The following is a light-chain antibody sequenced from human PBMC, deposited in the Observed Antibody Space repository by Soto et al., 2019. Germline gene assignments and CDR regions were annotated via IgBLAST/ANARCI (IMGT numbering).Light chain of an antibody. CDR2: DAS. V-gene: IGKV3-15*01. CDR1: QSVSIN. CDR3: QHYNHWPPYT. J-gene: IGKJ2*01. Sequence: ETVMTQSPATLSVSPGERATLSCWASQSVSINLAWYQHKPGQAPRLLIYDASTRATGIPARFSGSGSGTEFTLTISSLQSEDFAVYYCQHYNHWPPYTFGQGTKLEIK.